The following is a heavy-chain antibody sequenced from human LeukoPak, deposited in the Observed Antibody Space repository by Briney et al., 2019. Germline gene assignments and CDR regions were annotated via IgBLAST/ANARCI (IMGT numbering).Heavy chain of an antibody. CDR3: ARPRYCTTSACYNVGWFDP. CDR2: IKQDGSEK. Sequence: GGSLRLSCAASGFPFSTYWMTWVRQAPGKGLEWVGNIKQDGSEKMYGDSVKGRFTISRDNARNSLYLQMNSLRAEDTAVYYCARPRYCTTSACYNVGWFDPWGQGTLVTVSS. V-gene: IGHV3-7*01. CDR1: GFPFSTYW. D-gene: IGHD2-8*01. J-gene: IGHJ5*02.